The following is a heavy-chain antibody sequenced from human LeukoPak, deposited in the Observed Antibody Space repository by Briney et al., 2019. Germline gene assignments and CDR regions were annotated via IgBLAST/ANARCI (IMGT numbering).Heavy chain of an antibody. V-gene: IGHV1-69*04. CDR3: ATYYYDSSGYYYYFDY. CDR2: IIPILGIA. CDR1: GGTFSSYA. Sequence: GASVKVSCKASGGTFSSYAISWVRQAPGQGLEWMGSIIPILGIANYAQKFQGRVTITADKSTSTAYMELSSLRSEDTAVYYCATYYYDSSGYYYYFDYWGQGTLVTVSS. D-gene: IGHD3-22*01. J-gene: IGHJ4*02.